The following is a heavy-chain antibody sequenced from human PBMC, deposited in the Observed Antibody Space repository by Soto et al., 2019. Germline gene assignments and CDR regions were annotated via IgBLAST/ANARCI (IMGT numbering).Heavy chain of an antibody. CDR3: ARRSSGWYFDY. CDR2: ISGSGGST. J-gene: IGHJ4*02. D-gene: IGHD6-19*01. Sequence: EVQLLESGGGLVQPGGSLRLSCAAYGFTFSSYAMNWVRQAPGKGLEWVSVISGSGGSTYHADSVKGRFTISRDNSKNTLYMQINSLRAEDTAVYYCARRSSGWYFDYWGQGTLVTVTS. V-gene: IGHV3-23*01. CDR1: GFTFSSYA.